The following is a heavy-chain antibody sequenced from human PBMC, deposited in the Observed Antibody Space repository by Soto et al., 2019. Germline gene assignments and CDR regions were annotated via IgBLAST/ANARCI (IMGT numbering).Heavy chain of an antibody. CDR3: AKNGQWLATPPEA. D-gene: IGHD6-19*01. J-gene: IGHJ4*02. CDR1: GFSFGTFV. Sequence: GSMRLSCAASGFSFGTFVMTWFRQAPGGGLEWVASITDSGYTASYAETVEGRFTVSRDNSKNKLHLQMNDLRAEDTATYYCAKNGQWLATPPEAWGQGTLVTVSS. CDR2: ITDSGYTA. V-gene: IGHV3-23*01.